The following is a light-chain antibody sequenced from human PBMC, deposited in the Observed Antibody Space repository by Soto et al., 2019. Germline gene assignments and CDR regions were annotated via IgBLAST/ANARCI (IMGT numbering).Light chain of an antibody. CDR2: VAS. V-gene: IGKV3-20*01. Sequence: EIVLTQSPGTLSLSPGERATLSCRASQSVSSSYLAWYQQKPGQAPRLLIYVASSRATGIPDRFSGSGSGTDFTLPISRLEPEDFAVYYCQQYGSSPLYTFGQGTKLEIK. CDR3: QQYGSSPLYT. J-gene: IGKJ2*01. CDR1: QSVSSSY.